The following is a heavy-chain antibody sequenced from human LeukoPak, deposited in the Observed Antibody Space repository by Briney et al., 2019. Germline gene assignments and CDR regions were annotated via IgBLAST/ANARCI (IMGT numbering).Heavy chain of an antibody. J-gene: IGHJ4*02. CDR3: AKGPAVLYNFDY. D-gene: IGHD2-2*01. CDR1: GFTFSTYA. V-gene: IGHV3-23*01. CDR2: LSASGGGI. Sequence: RTGGSLRLSCAASGFTFSTYAMAWVRQAPGKGLEWVSTLSASGGGIGYIDSVKGRFIISRDSSKSTVFLQMNSLRAEDTALYYCAKGPAVLYNFDYWGQGTLVTVSS.